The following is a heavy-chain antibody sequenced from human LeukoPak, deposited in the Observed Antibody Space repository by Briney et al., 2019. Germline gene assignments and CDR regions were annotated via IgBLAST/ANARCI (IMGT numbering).Heavy chain of an antibody. Sequence: GESLKISCAASGFTFDDYGMSWVRQAPGKGLEWVSGINWNGGSTGYADSVKGRFTISRDNAKNSLYLQMNSLRAEDTALYHCARGIAAAGTRGYYFDYWGQGTLVTVSS. J-gene: IGHJ4*02. CDR3: ARGIAAAGTRGYYFDY. CDR2: INWNGGST. D-gene: IGHD6-13*01. V-gene: IGHV3-20*01. CDR1: GFTFDDYG.